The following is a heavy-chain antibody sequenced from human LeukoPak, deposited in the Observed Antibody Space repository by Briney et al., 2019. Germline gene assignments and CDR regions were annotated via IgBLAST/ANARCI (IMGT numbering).Heavy chain of an antibody. D-gene: IGHD6-13*01. CDR3: ARGGAAAFDY. V-gene: IGHV4-4*07. CDR1: GGSISSYY. J-gene: IGHJ4*02. CDR2: IYTSGST. Sequence: SETLSLTCTVSGGSISSYYWSWIRRPAGKGLEWIGRIYTSGSTNYNPSLKSRVTISVDKSKNQFSLKLSSVTAADTAVYYCARGGAAAFDYWGQGTLVTVSS.